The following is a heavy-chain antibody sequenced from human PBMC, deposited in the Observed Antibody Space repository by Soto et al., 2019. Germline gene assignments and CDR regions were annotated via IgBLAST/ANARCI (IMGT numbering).Heavy chain of an antibody. CDR2: IYWDDDK. Sequence: QITLKESGPTLVKPTQTLTLTCTFSGFSLSTSGVDVGWIRQPPGKALEWLALIYWDDDKRYSPSLKSRLTITQDTSKNHVVLTMTNMDPLDTATYYCAHRRPYSNSPEYFFDYWGQGTLVTVSS. D-gene: IGHD6-6*01. CDR1: GFSLSTSGVD. V-gene: IGHV2-5*02. J-gene: IGHJ4*02. CDR3: AHRRPYSNSPEYFFDY.